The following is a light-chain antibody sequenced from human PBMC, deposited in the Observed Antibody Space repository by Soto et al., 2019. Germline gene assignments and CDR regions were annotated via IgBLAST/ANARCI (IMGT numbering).Light chain of an antibody. CDR1: SSNIGAGYD. J-gene: IGLJ1*01. V-gene: IGLV1-40*01. Sequence: QSVLTQPPSVSGAPGQRVTISCTGSSSNIGAGYDVHWYQQLPETAPKLLIYGNSNRPSGVPDRFSGSKSGTSASLAITGLQAEDEADYYCQSYDSSLSGSEVFGTGTKVTVL. CDR2: GNS. CDR3: QSYDSSLSGSEV.